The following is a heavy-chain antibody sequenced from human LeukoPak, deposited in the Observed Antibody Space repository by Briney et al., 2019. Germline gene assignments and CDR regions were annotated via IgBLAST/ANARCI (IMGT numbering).Heavy chain of an antibody. J-gene: IGHJ4*01. CDR1: GGSISSGSYY. CDR3: AGRTVVFDY. CDR2: IYTSGST. Sequence: SETLSLTCTVSGGSISSGSYYWSWIRQPAGKGLEWIGRIYTSGSTNYNPSLKSRVTISVDTSKNQFSLKLSSVTAADTAVYYCAGRTVVFDYSGHAYMVTDSS. D-gene: IGHD4-23*01. V-gene: IGHV4-61*02.